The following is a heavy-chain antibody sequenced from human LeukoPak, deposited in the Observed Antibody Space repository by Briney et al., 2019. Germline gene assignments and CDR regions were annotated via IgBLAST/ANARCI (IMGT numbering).Heavy chain of an antibody. V-gene: IGHV3-23*01. J-gene: IGHJ4*02. CDR3: ARAQGYYYDSSGYYGY. D-gene: IGHD3-22*01. CDR2: ISGSGGST. CDR1: GFTFSSYG. Sequence: SGGSLRLSCAASGFTFSSYGMSWVRQAPGKGLEWVSGISGSGGSTYYADSVKGRFTISRDNSKNTLYLQMGSLRAEDMAVYYCARAQGYYYDSSGYYGYWGQGTLVTVSS.